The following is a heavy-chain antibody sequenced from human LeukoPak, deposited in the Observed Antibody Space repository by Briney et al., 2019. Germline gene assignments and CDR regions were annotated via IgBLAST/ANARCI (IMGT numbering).Heavy chain of an antibody. D-gene: IGHD4-17*01. CDR2: ISWDGGST. V-gene: IGHV3-43*01. CDR1: GFTFGEYA. J-gene: IGHJ4*02. Sequence: GGSLRLSCTTSGFTFGEYAMSWVRQAPGKGLEWVSLISWDGGSTYYADSVKGRFTISRDNSKNSLYLQMNSLRTEDTALYYCAIQPGDYGDYVFHYWGQGTLVTVSS. CDR3: AIQPGDYGDYVFHY.